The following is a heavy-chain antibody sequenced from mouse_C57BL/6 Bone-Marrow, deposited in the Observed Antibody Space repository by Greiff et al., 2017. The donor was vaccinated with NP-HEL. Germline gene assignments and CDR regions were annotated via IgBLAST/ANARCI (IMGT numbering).Heavy chain of an antibody. CDR1: GYTFTDYY. CDR2: IFPGSGST. V-gene: IGHV1-75*01. Sequence: QVHVKQSGPELVKPGASVKISCKASGYTFTDYYINWVKQRPGQGLEWIGWIFPGSGSTYYNEKFKGKATLTVDKSSSTAYMLLSSLTSEDSAVYFCARDSITTVVRKDFDYWGQGTTLTVSS. CDR3: ARDSITTVVRKDFDY. J-gene: IGHJ2*01. D-gene: IGHD1-1*01.